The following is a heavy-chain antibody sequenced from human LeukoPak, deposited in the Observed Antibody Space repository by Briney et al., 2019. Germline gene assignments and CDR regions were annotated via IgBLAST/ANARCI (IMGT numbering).Heavy chain of an antibody. Sequence: EASVKVSCNASGYTFTSYGISWVRQAPGQGLEWMGWISAYNGNTNYAQKLQGRVTMTTDTSTSTAYMELRSLRSDDTAVYYCARDRGDSSGYYYFYWGQGTLVTVSS. V-gene: IGHV1-18*01. J-gene: IGHJ4*02. D-gene: IGHD3-22*01. CDR2: ISAYNGNT. CDR1: GYTFTSYG. CDR3: ARDRGDSSGYYYFY.